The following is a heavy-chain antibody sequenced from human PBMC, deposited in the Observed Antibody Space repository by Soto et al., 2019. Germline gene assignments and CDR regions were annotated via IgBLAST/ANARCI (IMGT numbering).Heavy chain of an antibody. Sequence: QVQLQQSGPGLVKPSQTLSLTCAISGDSVSSNSAAWNWIRQSPSRGLEWLGRTYYRSKWYNDYAVSVKSRITINPDTSKNQSSLQLNSVTPEDTAVYYCARVWRTARQSYYYGMDVWGQGTTVTVSS. CDR1: GDSVSSNSAA. J-gene: IGHJ6*02. CDR3: ARVWRTARQSYYYGMDV. V-gene: IGHV6-1*01. CDR2: TYYRSKWYN. D-gene: IGHD2-21*01.